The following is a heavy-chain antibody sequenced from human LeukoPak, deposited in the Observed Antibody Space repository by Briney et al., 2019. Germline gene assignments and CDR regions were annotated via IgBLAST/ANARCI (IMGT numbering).Heavy chain of an antibody. CDR3: EKDQRTGVIEVYNSGSYSGGDF. D-gene: IGHD3-10*01. V-gene: IGHV3-11*01. CDR2: ISSSGSTI. CDR1: GFTFSDCY. Sequence: GGSLRLSCAASGFTFSDCYMSWIRQAPGKGLEWVSYISSSGSTIYYADSVKGRFTISRDNAKNSLYLQMNSLRAEDTAVYYCEKDQRTGVIEVYNSGSYSGGDFWGQGTMVTVSS. J-gene: IGHJ3*01.